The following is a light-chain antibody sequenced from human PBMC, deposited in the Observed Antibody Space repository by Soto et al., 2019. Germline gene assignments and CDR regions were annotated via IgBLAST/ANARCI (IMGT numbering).Light chain of an antibody. J-gene: IGKJ1*01. Sequence: AIRMTQSPSSLSASTGDRVTITCRASQGIRSYLAWYQQKQGKAPKLLIYAASTLQSGVPSRFSGSGSGTDFTLTISCLQSEDFATYYCQQYYSYPKTFGQGTKVEIK. V-gene: IGKV1-8*01. CDR3: QQYYSYPKT. CDR1: QGIRSY. CDR2: AAS.